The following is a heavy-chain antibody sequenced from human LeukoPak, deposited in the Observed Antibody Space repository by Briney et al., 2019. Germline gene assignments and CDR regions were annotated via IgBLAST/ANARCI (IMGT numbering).Heavy chain of an antibody. D-gene: IGHD5-24*01. CDR1: GFTFSSYA. J-gene: IGHJ6*03. CDR2: ISGSGGST. V-gene: IGHV3-23*01. CDR3: AKVTATIKGSYYYYMDV. Sequence: PGESLRLSCAASGFTFSSYAMSWVRQAPGKGLEWVSAISGSGGSTYYADSVKGRFTISRDNSKNTLYLQMNSLRAEDTAVYYCAKVTATIKGSYYYYMDVWGKGTTVTVSS.